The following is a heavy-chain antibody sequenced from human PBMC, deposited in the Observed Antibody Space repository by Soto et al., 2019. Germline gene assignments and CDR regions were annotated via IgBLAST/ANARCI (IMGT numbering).Heavy chain of an antibody. CDR1: GFTFSDCS. V-gene: IGHV3-30*18. D-gene: IGHD2-15*01. Sequence: QVQLVESGGGVVQPGRSLRLSCVASGFTFSDCSMHWVRQAPGKGLEWVAIISHDGSKDYYGDSVKGRFTISRDNSKNTLYLQMNSLRADDTAVYYCANWKGPSGNFFFSGPFDYWGQGTLVTVSS. J-gene: IGHJ4*02. CDR3: ANWKGPSGNFFFSGPFDY. CDR2: ISHDGSKD.